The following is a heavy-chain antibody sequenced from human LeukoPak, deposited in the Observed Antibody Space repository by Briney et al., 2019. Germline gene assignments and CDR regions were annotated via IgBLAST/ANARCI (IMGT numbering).Heavy chain of an antibody. Sequence: PGGSLRLSCAASGFTFSRYWMHWVRQAPGKVLVWVSRIKSDGGTNYADSVKGRFTISRDNAKNTVSLQMNSLRAEDTGVYYCARAPSEIGGYYPEYFRHWGHGTRVTVSS. V-gene: IGHV3-74*01. CDR3: ARAPSEIGGYYPEYFRH. D-gene: IGHD3-22*01. CDR1: GFTFSRYW. J-gene: IGHJ1*01. CDR2: IKSDGGT.